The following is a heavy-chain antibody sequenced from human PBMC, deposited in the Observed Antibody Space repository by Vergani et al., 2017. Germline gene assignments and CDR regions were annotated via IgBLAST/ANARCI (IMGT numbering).Heavy chain of an antibody. J-gene: IGHJ4*02. Sequence: EVQLLESGGGLVQPGGSLRLSCAASGFTFSSYVMSWVRQAPGKGLEWVSTISGSGSTYYSDSVKGRFTISRDNSKNTLYLQVNSLRAEDTAIYYCAKDPYDSSGYYHYWGQGTLVTVSS. CDR1: GFTFSSYV. CDR3: AKDPYDSSGYYHY. V-gene: IGHV3-23*01. CDR2: ISGSGST. D-gene: IGHD3-22*01.